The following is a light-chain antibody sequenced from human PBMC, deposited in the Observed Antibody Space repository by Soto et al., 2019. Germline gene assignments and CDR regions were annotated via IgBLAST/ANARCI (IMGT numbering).Light chain of an antibody. CDR2: EVS. V-gene: IGLV2-14*01. CDR3: SSYTSSSTLVV. J-gene: IGLJ2*01. CDR1: SSDVAGYDF. Sequence: QSALTQPASVSGSPGQSITISCTGTSSDVAGYDFVSWYLQHPGKAPQLLIYEVSNRPSGVSNRFSGSKSGNTASLTISGLHAADEADYYCSSYTSSSTLVVFGGGTKLTVL.